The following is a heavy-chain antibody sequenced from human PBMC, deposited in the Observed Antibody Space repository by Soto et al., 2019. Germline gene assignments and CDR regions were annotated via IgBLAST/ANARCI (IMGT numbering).Heavy chain of an antibody. CDR3: TRDSSGWPD. J-gene: IGHJ4*02. V-gene: IGHV3-23*01. CDR1: GFTFISYG. CDR2: ISGNDESR. Sequence: EVQLLESGGGLVQPGGSLRLSCEASGFTFISYGMNWVRQAPGKGLEWVSDISGNDESRHYADSVKGRFTISRDNSKNTLYLQMNSLKTEDTAVYYCTRDSSGWPDWGQGTLVTVSS. D-gene: IGHD6-19*01.